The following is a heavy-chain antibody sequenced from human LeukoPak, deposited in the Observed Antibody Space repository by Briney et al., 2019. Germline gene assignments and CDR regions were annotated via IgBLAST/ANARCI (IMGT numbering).Heavy chain of an antibody. D-gene: IGHD3-3*01. CDR2: MNPNSGNT. CDR3: ARSQALRFLEWLSTPRYGMDV. CDR1: GYTFTSYD. Sequence: ASVKVSCKASGYTFTSYDINWVRQATGQGLEWMGWMNPNSGNTGYAQKFQGRVTMTRNTSISTAYMELSSLRSEDTAVYYCARSQALRFLEWLSTPRYGMDVWGQGTTVTVSS. J-gene: IGHJ6*02. V-gene: IGHV1-8*01.